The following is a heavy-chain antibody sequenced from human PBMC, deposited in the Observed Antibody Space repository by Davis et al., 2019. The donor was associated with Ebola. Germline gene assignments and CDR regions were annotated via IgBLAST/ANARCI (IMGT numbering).Heavy chain of an antibody. V-gene: IGHV4-34*01. D-gene: IGHD3-3*01. Sequence: MPSETLSLTCAAYGGSFSGYYWSWIRQPPGKGLEWIGEINHSGSTNYNPSLKSRVTISVDTSKNQFSLKLSSVTAADTAVYYCARGKVWSGYSFDYWGQGTLVTVSS. J-gene: IGHJ4*02. CDR1: GGSFSGYY. CDR3: ARGKVWSGYSFDY. CDR2: INHSGST.